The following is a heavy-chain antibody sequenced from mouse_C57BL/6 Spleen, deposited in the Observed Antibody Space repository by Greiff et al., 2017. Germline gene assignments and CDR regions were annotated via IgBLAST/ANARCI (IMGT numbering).Heavy chain of an antibody. CDR2: ISSGSSTI. V-gene: IGHV5-17*01. Sequence: EVQLVESGGGLVKPGGSLKLSCAASGFTFSDYGMHWVRQAPEKGLEWVAYISSGSSTIYYADTVKGRFTISRDNAKNTLFLQMTSLRSEDTAMYYCAREPRYGSSYDYAMDYWGQGTSVTVSS. J-gene: IGHJ4*01. CDR3: AREPRYGSSYDYAMDY. CDR1: GFTFSDYG. D-gene: IGHD1-1*01.